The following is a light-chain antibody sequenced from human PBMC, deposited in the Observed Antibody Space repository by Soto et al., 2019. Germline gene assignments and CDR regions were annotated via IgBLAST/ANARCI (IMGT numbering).Light chain of an antibody. Sequence: NVLTLSLGTLSLSPCERATLSCRSCQRLSNSFIAWYQQKPGQAPRLLIYDTTNRATGIPDRFSGSGSGTDFTLTISRLEPEDCAVFYCQQYGTSEIIFGQGTRLEI. V-gene: IGKV3-20*01. CDR1: QRLSNSF. CDR3: QQYGTSEII. J-gene: IGKJ5*01. CDR2: DTT.